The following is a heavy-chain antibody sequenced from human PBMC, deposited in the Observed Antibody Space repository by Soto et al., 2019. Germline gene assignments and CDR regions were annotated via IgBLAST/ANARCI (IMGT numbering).Heavy chain of an antibody. D-gene: IGHD3-16*02. J-gene: IGHJ4*02. CDR1: GGTFSSYA. CDR2: IVPIVDTS. V-gene: IGHV1-69*13. Sequence: GASVKVSCKTSGGTFSSYAISWVRQAPGQGLEWMGGIVPIVDTSTYAQKFQGRVTITADESTSTVYMELSGLRREDTGVYFCARDIVYDPPLFDYWGQGALVTVSS. CDR3: ARDIVYDPPLFDY.